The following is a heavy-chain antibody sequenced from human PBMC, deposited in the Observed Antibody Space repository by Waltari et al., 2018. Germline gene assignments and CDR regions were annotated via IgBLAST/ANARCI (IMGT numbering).Heavy chain of an antibody. CDR3: ARAQWELLIPFDY. J-gene: IGHJ4*02. CDR1: GVTFSRYW. Sequence: EVQLVESGGGLVQPGGSLRRSCAASGVTFSRYWLSWVGQAPGKGLEWVANIKQDGSEKYYVDSVKGRFTISRDNAKNSLYLQMNSLRAEDTAVYYCARAQWELLIPFDYWGQGTLVTVSS. D-gene: IGHD1-26*01. V-gene: IGHV3-7*04. CDR2: IKQDGSEK.